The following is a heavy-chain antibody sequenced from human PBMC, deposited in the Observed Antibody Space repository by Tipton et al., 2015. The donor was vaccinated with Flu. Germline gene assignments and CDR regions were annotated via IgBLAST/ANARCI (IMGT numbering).Heavy chain of an antibody. Sequence: SLRLSCAASGFTFSDYWMSWVRQAPGKGLEWVANIKQDGSEKYYVGSVKGRFTISRDNAKNSLYLQMNSLRAEDTAVYYCTKAIAAAGSFWGRGTVVTVSS. CDR2: IKQDGSEK. J-gene: IGHJ4*02. CDR1: GFTFSDYW. V-gene: IGHV3-7*01. CDR3: TKAIAAAGSF. D-gene: IGHD6-13*01.